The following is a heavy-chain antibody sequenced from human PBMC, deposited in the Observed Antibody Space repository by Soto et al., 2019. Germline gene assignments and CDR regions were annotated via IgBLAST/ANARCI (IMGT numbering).Heavy chain of an antibody. CDR2: ISGIGSST. CDR3: ATSYYGDYDHRLLFYN. CDR1: GFPFSGYA. D-gene: IGHD4-17*01. J-gene: IGHJ4*02. Sequence: EVQLLESGGGLVQPGGSLRLSCAASGFPFSGYAINWVRQAPGKGLEWVSIISGIGSSTNYADSVKGRFTISRDNSRDTVYLQMNSLRAEDTAVYYCATSYYGDYDHRLLFYNWGKGTLVTVSS. V-gene: IGHV3-23*01.